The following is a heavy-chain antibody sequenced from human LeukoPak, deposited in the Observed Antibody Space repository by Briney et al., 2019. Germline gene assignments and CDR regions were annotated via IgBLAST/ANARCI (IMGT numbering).Heavy chain of an antibody. J-gene: IGHJ6*03. CDR3: ARGPSTYYDFWSGYCLGCYYYMDV. V-gene: IGHV4-4*09. CDR2: IYTSVST. CDR1: GGSISSYY. D-gene: IGHD3-3*01. Sequence: SETLSLTCTVSGGSISSYYWSWIRQPPGKGLEWIGYIYTSVSTNYNPSLKSRVTISVDTSKNQFSLKLSSVTAADTAVYYCARGPSTYYDFWSGYCLGCYYYMDVWGKGTTVTVSS.